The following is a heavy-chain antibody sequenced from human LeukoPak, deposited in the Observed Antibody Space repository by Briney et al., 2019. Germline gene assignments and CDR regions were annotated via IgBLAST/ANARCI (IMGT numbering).Heavy chain of an antibody. J-gene: IGHJ4*02. CDR3: SGASAAVGGAPGVYEFDY. Sequence: GGSLRLSCAASGFTFSTYGMSWVRQAPGKGLEWVSFIRPKVHTEAPEHAASVKGRFIVSRDDSRSIAYLQMNSLTTEDTAVYYCSGASAAVGGAPGVYEFDYWGQGTLVTVSS. CDR1: GFTFSTYG. D-gene: IGHD6-19*01. V-gene: IGHV3-49*04. CDR2: IRPKVHTEAP.